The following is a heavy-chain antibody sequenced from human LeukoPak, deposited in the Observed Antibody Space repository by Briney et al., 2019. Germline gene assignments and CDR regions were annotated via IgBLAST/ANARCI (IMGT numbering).Heavy chain of an antibody. CDR1: GFIFTNYY. D-gene: IGHD4-23*01. CDR2: INPSGGGT. Sequence: ASVKVSCKTSGFIFTNYYVHWVRQAPGQGLEWMGIINPSGGGTSNAQKFKGRVTVTRDTSTTTVYLDLNSLRSEDTAVYYCVTDEGGGGKSVGWGQGTLVTVSS. J-gene: IGHJ4*02. CDR3: VTDEGGGGKSVG. V-gene: IGHV1-46*01.